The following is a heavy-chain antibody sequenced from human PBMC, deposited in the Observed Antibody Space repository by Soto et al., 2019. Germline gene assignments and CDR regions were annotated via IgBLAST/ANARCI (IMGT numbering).Heavy chain of an antibody. V-gene: IGHV4-34*01. CDR1: GGSFSGYY. CDR2: INHSGST. J-gene: IGHJ4*02. D-gene: IGHD6-19*01. CDR3: ARGTQQWLVRGAHFDY. Sequence: QVQLQQWGVGLLKPSETLSLTCAVYGGSFSGYYWSWIRQPPGKGLEWIGEINHSGSTNYNPSLTSRVTISVDTSKNQFSLKLSSVTAADTAVYYCARGTQQWLVRGAHFDYWGQGTLVTVSS.